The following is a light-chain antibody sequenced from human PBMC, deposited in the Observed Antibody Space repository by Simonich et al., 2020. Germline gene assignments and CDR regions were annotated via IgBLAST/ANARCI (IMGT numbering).Light chain of an antibody. V-gene: IGLV3-10*01. Sequence: SYELTHPPSVSVSPGQTASITCSGDALPKKYAYWYQQKSGQAPVLVIYEDSNRPFGIPERISGSSSGTMATLTISGAQVEDEADYYGYSTDSSCNQGVFGGGTKLTVL. CDR1: ALPKKY. CDR2: EDS. CDR3: YSTDSSCNQGV. J-gene: IGLJ3*02.